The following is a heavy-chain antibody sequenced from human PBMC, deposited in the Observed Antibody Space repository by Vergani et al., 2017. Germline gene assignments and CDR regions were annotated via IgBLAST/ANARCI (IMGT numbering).Heavy chain of an antibody. Sequence: EVQLVQSGAEVKKPGESLKISCKGSGYSFTSYWIGWVHQMPGKGLEWMGLIYPDDSDTRYSPSFQGQVTISTDKSTITAYLQWSSLKASDTAMYYCARSRGNRSGPGAFDIWGQGAMVTVSS. J-gene: IGHJ3*02. CDR2: IYPDDSDT. V-gene: IGHV5-51*07. CDR3: ARSRGNRSGPGAFDI. D-gene: IGHD6-19*01. CDR1: GYSFTSYW.